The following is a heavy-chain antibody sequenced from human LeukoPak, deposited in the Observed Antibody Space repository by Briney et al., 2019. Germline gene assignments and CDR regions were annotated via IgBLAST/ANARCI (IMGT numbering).Heavy chain of an antibody. D-gene: IGHD5-12*01. V-gene: IGHV3-23*01. Sequence: GGSLRLSCAASGFTFSNFAMSWVRQSPGKGLEWVSTITASGSSTYYADSVKGRFTISRDNAKNSLYLQMNSLRAEDTAVYYCARRAYSGFGAFDIWGQGTMVTVSS. CDR1: GFTFSNFA. CDR3: ARRAYSGFGAFDI. J-gene: IGHJ3*02. CDR2: ITASGSST.